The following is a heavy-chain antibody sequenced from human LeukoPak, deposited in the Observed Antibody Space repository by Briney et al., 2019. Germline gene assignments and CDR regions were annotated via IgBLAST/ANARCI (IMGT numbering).Heavy chain of an antibody. J-gene: IGHJ4*02. Sequence: SETLSLTCAVSGVSITSDTYYWSWIRQPAGTGLEWIGYILHSGSTYHNPSLKSRVTISVDTSKNQFSLKLSSVTAADTAVYFCVRTRDFWSAYFDYWGQGILVTVSS. CDR3: VRTRDFWSAYFDY. CDR1: GVSITSDTYY. V-gene: IGHV4-30-2*01. CDR2: ILHSGST. D-gene: IGHD3-3*01.